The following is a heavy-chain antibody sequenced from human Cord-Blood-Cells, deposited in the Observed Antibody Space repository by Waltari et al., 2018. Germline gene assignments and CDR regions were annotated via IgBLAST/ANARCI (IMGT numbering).Heavy chain of an antibody. D-gene: IGHD4-17*01. CDR3: ARLVYGDYY. CDR2: IYYRGTT. J-gene: IGHJ4*02. V-gene: IGHV4-39*01. CDR1: GGSISSSSYY. Sequence: QLQLQASGPGLVKPSETLSLTCTVPGGSISSSSYYWGWIRQPPGKGLEWIGSIYYRGTTYYNPSLKSRVTISVDTSKNQFSLKLSSVTAADTAVYYCARLVYGDYYWGQGTLVTVSS.